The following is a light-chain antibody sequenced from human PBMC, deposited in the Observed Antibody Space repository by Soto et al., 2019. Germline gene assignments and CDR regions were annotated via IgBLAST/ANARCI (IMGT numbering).Light chain of an antibody. V-gene: IGKV3-15*01. CDR3: QQYNNWPQT. CDR2: GAS. Sequence: EIVMTQSPATLSVSPGERTTLSCRASQSVSSNLAWYQQKHGQAHRXLIYGASTRATGIPARFSGSVSGTEGTLTISSLQSEDVEVYECQQYNNWPQTFGQGTKVDI. CDR1: QSVSSN. J-gene: IGKJ1*01.